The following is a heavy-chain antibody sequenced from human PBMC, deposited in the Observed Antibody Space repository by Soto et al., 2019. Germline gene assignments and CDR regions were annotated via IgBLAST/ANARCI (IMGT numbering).Heavy chain of an antibody. CDR3: AKWSGSSPPPRSDYNYYLDV. D-gene: IGHD3-3*01. V-gene: IGHV3-23*01. J-gene: IGHJ6*03. CDR2: ISGSGGST. Sequence: GGPLTVECGASGFSFCRYSMNWDRQAPGKGLEWVSAISGSGGSTYYADSVKGRFTISRDNSKNTLYLQMNSLRAEDTAVYYYAKWSGSSPPPRSDYNYYLDVWGKGTTVTVSS. CDR1: GFSFCRYS.